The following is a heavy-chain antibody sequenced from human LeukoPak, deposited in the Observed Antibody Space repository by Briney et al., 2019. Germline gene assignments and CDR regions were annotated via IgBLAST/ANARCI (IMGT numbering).Heavy chain of an antibody. CDR2: IYPGDSDT. Sequence: PGEPLKTSCKGSGYSFTSYWIGWVRQMPGKGLEWMGIIYPGDSDTRYSPSFQGQVTISADKSISTAYLQWSSLKASDAAMYYCARHRGATRLDAFDIWGQGTMVTVSS. D-gene: IGHD1-26*01. J-gene: IGHJ3*02. CDR1: GYSFTSYW. CDR3: ARHRGATRLDAFDI. V-gene: IGHV5-51*01.